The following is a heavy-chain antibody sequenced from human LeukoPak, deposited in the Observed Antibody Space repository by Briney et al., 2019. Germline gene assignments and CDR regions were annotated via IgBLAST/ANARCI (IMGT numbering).Heavy chain of an antibody. CDR3: AHNGDDSSRNWFDT. D-gene: IGHD6-13*01. CDR1: GFSLSTSGVA. J-gene: IGHJ5*02. CDR2: MYWDDDK. Sequence: SGPTLVKPTQTLRLTCTFSGFSLSTSGVAVGWIRQPPGQAQHWLALMYWDDDKRYSPSLKSRLTVTKDTSKNHVVLTMTNMDPVDTATYYCAHNGDDSSRNWFDTWGQGTLVTVSS. V-gene: IGHV2-5*02.